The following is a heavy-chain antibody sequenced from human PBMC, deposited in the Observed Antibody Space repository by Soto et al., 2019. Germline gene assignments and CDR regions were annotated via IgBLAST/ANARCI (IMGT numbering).Heavy chain of an antibody. V-gene: IGHV6-1*01. CDR1: GDSVSSNSAA. CDR2: TYYRSKWYN. Sequence: KQSQTLSLTCAISGDSVSSNSAAWNWIRQSPSRGLEWLGRTYYRSKWYNDYAVSVKSRITINPDTSKNQFYLQLNSVTPEETAVYYCGRDHQGLRSGYDWGSFFDYWGQGTLVTVSS. D-gene: IGHD5-12*01. CDR3: GRDHQGLRSGYDWGSFFDY. J-gene: IGHJ4*02.